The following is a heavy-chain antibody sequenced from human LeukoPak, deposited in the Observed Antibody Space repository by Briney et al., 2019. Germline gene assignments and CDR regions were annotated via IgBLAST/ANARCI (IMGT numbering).Heavy chain of an antibody. CDR2: MNPNSGNT. CDR1: GYTFTSYD. V-gene: IGHV1-8*01. Sequence: ASVKVSCKASGYTFTSYDINWVRQATGQGLEWMGWMNPNSGNTGYAQKFQGRVTMTRNTSISTAYMELSSLRSEDTAVYYCARGRSVVTGYGTDVWGQGTTVTVSS. D-gene: IGHD2-15*01. J-gene: IGHJ6*02. CDR3: ARGRSVVTGYGTDV.